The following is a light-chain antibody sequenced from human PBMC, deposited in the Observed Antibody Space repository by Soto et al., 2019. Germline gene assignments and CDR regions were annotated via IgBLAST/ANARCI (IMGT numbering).Light chain of an antibody. Sequence: QAVVTQPPSASGTPGQRVPISCSGSSSNIGINPVNWYQQLPGTAPKLLIFSSNQRPSGIPERFSGSNSGNTATLTISGTQAMDEADYYCQAWDSSTVVFGGGTKVTVL. V-gene: IGLV1-44*01. CDR3: QAWDSSTVV. CDR1: SSNIGINP. CDR2: SSN. J-gene: IGLJ2*01.